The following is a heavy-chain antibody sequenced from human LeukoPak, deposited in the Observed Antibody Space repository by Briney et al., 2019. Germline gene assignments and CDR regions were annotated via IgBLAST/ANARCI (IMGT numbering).Heavy chain of an antibody. CDR2: ISATNTDI. Sequence: GGSLRLSCAASGFTFSDYHMSWIRQAPGKGLEWVSYISATNTDIHYTDSVKGRFTISRDNSKNTLYLQMNSLRAEDTAVYYCAKDRSVGYCSGGSCYLGGLDYWGQGTLVTVSS. CDR3: AKDRSVGYCSGGSCYLGGLDY. D-gene: IGHD2-15*01. J-gene: IGHJ4*02. CDR1: GFTFSDYH. V-gene: IGHV3-11*06.